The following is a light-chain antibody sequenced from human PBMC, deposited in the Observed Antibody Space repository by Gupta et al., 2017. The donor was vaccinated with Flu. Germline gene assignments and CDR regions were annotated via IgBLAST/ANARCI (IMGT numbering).Light chain of an antibody. V-gene: IGKV1D-12*01. J-gene: IGKJ5*01. CDR2: AAS. CDR3: QQANSFPPS. CDR1: QDISNW. Sequence: DIQLTQSPSSVSASVGDRVTIACRASQDISNWLAWYQQKPGKAPNLLIFAASSLHFGVPSRFSGSGSGTDFTLTISGLQPEDFATYFCQQANSFPPSFGQGTRLEIK.